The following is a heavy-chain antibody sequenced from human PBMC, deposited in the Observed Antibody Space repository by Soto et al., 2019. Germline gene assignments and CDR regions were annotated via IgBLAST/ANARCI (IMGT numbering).Heavy chain of an antibody. CDR2: ISGSGGST. CDR3: AKDPSYCSGGSCYYFDY. J-gene: IGHJ4*02. D-gene: IGHD2-15*01. CDR1: GFTFSSYA. V-gene: IGHV3-23*01. Sequence: GGSLRLSCAASGFTFSSYAISWVRQAPGKGLEWVSAISGSGGSTYYADSVKGRFTISRDNSKNTLYLQMNSLRAEDTAVYYCAKDPSYCSGGSCYYFDYWGQGTLVTVSS.